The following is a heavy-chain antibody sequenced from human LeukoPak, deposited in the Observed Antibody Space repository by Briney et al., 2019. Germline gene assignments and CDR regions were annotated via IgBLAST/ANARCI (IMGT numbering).Heavy chain of an antibody. D-gene: IGHD3-16*01. CDR1: GFTVSSNY. CDR2: IYSGGST. V-gene: IGHV3-53*01. J-gene: IGHJ4*02. Sequence: GGSLRLSCAASGFTVSSNYMSWVRQAPGKGLEWVSVIYSGGSTYYADSVKGRFSISRDNAKNTLYLQMNSLRAEDTAVYYCGRDLGERSGYWGQGTLVTVSS. CDR3: GRDLGERSGY.